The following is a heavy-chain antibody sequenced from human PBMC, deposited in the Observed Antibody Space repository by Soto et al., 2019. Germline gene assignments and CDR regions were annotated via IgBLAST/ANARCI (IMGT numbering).Heavy chain of an antibody. CDR3: ARIAGAGLTYFDF. D-gene: IGHD6-13*01. Sequence: GASVKVSCKASRYIFTSFHMHWVREAPGQGLEWMGEINPRTGSTGYQKKFQGRVTMTRDTSTTTVHMVLSSLRSEDTAVYYCARIAGAGLTYFDFWGQGTPVTVSS. J-gene: IGHJ4*02. CDR1: RYIFTSFH. V-gene: IGHV1-46*01. CDR2: INPRTGST.